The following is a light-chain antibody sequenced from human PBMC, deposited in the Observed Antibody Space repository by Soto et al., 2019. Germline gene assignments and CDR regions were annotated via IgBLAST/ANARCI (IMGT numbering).Light chain of an antibody. Sequence: DIQMTQSPSSLSASVGDRVTITCRARQSISNYLNWYQQKPGKAPNLLIYAASNLQSGVPSRFSGSGSGTDFTLTISSLQPEDFATYYCQQTYSTPWTFGQGTKVEIK. CDR2: AAS. V-gene: IGKV1-39*01. CDR1: QSISNY. CDR3: QQTYSTPWT. J-gene: IGKJ1*01.